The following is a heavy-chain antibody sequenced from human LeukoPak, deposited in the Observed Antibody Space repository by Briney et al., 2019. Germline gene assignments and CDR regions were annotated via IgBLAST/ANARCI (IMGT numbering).Heavy chain of an antibody. V-gene: IGHV3-30*04. CDR2: ISYDGSNK. CDR3: ARDSHYCSSTSCYVRLGYYYGMDV. Sequence: GRSLRLSCAASGFTFSSYAMHWVRQAPGKGLEWVALISYDGSNKYYADSVKGRFTISRDNSKNTLYLQMNSLRAEDTAVYYCARDSHYCSSTSCYVRLGYYYGMDVWGQGTTVTVSS. J-gene: IGHJ6*02. D-gene: IGHD2-2*01. CDR1: GFTFSSYA.